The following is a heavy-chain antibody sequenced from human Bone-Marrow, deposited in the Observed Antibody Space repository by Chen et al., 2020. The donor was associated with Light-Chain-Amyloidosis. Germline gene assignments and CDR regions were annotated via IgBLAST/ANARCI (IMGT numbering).Heavy chain of an antibody. CDR3: ARENADWGAFDV. V-gene: IGHV3-53*01. CDR1: GLTVSSNH. CDR2: LYIGSNS. J-gene: IGHJ3*01. Sequence: EVQLVESGGGLIQPGGSLGLSCSVSGLTVSSNHMNWIRQAPVKGLELVSVLYIGSNSYYADSVKGLFVVSRDNSKNLLYLEMNNLTVDDTALYFCARENADWGAFDVWGRGTLVTVSA. D-gene: IGHD3-16*01.